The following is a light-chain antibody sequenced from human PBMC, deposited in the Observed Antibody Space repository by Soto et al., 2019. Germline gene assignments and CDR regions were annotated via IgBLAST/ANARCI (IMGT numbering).Light chain of an antibody. CDR1: QTISSW. CDR2: DAS. V-gene: IGKV1-5*01. CDR3: QQYNTYSQT. Sequence: DIQMTQSPSTLSASVGDRVTITCRASQTISSWLAWYQQKPGKAPNLLIYDASSLEGGVPSRFSGSGSGTEFNLTISSLQPDDFATYYCQQYNTYSQTVDQGTKVEIK. J-gene: IGKJ1*01.